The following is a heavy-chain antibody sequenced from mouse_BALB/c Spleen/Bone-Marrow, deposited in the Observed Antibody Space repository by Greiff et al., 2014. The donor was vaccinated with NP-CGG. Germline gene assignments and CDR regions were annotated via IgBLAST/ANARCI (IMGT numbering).Heavy chain of an antibody. CDR2: IDPAKGNT. Sequence: VQLQQSGAELVKPGASVKLSCTASGFSIRDTYIHWVKQRPEQGLEWIGMIDPAKGNTEYDPKFQGKATITADTSSNTAYLQLSSLTSEDTAVYYCARGVRQLGLPFWGQGTLVTVYA. V-gene: IGHV14-3*02. J-gene: IGHJ3*01. CDR3: ARGVRQLGLPF. D-gene: IGHD3-2*01. CDR1: GFSIRDTY.